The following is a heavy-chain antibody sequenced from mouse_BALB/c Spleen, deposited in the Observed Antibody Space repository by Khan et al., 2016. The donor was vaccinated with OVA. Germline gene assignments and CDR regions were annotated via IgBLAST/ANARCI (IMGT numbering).Heavy chain of an antibody. CDR2: INPHIGET. Sequence: EVKLLESGPELVKPGASVKISCKASGYSFTGYFMNWVMRSHGKSLEWIGRINPHIGETFYNQKFKSKATLTVDESSSTVHMELRSLASEDSAVYYYARKNGSDFDYWGQGTTLTVSS. J-gene: IGHJ2*01. V-gene: IGHV1-20*02. CDR3: ARKNGSDFDY. CDR1: GYSFTGYF. D-gene: IGHD1-1*01.